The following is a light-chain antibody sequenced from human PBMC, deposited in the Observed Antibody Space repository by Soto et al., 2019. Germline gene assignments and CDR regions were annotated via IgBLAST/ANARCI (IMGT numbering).Light chain of an antibody. CDR2: GTS. V-gene: IGKV3-20*01. Sequence: EIVLTQSPGTLSLSPGERATLSCRASQSVSSSYLAWYQQKPGQAPRFLIYGTSSRATGIPDRFSGGGSGTDFTLTISRLEPEDFAVYYCQQFSSYPLTFGGGTKVEIK. CDR3: QQFSSYPLT. J-gene: IGKJ4*01. CDR1: QSVSSSY.